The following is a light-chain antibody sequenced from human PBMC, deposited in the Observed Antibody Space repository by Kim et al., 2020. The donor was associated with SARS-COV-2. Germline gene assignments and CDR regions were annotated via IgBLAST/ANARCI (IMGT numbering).Light chain of an antibody. CDR3: QSYDSSNQV. Sequence: GKTVTISCTRSRGRIASNYVQWYQQRPGSSPTTVIYEDNQRPSGVPDRFSGSIDSSSNSASLTISGLKTEDEADYYCQSYDSSNQVFGGGTKLTVL. CDR1: RGRIASNY. J-gene: IGLJ2*01. V-gene: IGLV6-57*01. CDR2: EDN.